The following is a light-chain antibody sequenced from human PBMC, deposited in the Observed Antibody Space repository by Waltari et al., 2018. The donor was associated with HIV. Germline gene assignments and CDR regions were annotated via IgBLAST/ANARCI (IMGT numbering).Light chain of an antibody. CDR3: AAWDDRLNAYV. V-gene: IGLV1-44*01. CDR2: NTD. CDR1: ISNVGSTT. J-gene: IGLJ1*01. Sequence: QSVLTQPPSSSGTPGQRVTISCSGSISNVGSTTVNWYQQVPGAAPKLLIRNTDGRPSGVPDRFSGSKSGTSASLAISGLQSEDEADYYCAAWDDRLNAYVFGTGTTVTVL.